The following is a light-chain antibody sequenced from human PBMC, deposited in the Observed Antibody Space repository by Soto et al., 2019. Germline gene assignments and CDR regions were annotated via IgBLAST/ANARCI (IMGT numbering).Light chain of an antibody. CDR3: KQYGGSRWT. Sequence: EIVLTQSPGTLSLSPGERATLSCRASQSVSSTYLAWYQQKPGQAPRLLIYGASNRATGIPDRFSGSGSGTDFTLTISRLEPEDFAVYYCKQYGGSRWTFGQGTMVDI. CDR2: GAS. J-gene: IGKJ1*01. CDR1: QSVSSTY. V-gene: IGKV3-20*01.